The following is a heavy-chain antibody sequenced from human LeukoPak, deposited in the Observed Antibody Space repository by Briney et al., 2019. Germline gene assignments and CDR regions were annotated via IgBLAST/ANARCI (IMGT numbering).Heavy chain of an antibody. CDR2: IIPIFGTA. Sequence: GSSVKVPCKASGGTFSSYAISWVRQAPGQGLEWMGGIIPIFGTANYAQKFQGRVTITTDESTSTAYMELSSLRSEDTAVYYCARVVGSSTHTYYFDYWGQGTLVTVSS. CDR3: ARVVGSSTHTYYFDY. CDR1: GGTFSSYA. D-gene: IGHD6-13*01. J-gene: IGHJ4*02. V-gene: IGHV1-69*05.